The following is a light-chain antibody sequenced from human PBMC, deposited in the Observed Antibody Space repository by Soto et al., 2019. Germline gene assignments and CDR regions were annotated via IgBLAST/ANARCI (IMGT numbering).Light chain of an antibody. Sequence: EIVMTQSPATLSVSPGDRATLSCRASESVTRSLARYQQKPGQPPRLLIYAASTRATDVPARFSGGGSETEFTLTISSLQSEDFAVEYCQQYNIWPLWTFGQGTKVEIK. V-gene: IGKV3-15*01. CDR1: ESVTRS. CDR2: AAS. CDR3: QQYNIWPLWT. J-gene: IGKJ1*01.